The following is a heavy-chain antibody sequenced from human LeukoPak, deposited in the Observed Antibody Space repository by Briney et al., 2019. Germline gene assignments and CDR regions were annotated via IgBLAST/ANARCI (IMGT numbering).Heavy chain of an antibody. Sequence: PGGSLRLSCAASGFTFSSYSMNWVRQAPGKGLEWVSSISSSSSYIYYADSVNGRFTISRDNAKNSLYLQMNSLRAEDTAVYYCARDQSDYYDSSGYYQLDYWGQGTLVTVSS. CDR1: GFTFSSYS. V-gene: IGHV3-21*01. CDR2: ISSSSSYI. D-gene: IGHD3-22*01. J-gene: IGHJ4*02. CDR3: ARDQSDYYDSSGYYQLDY.